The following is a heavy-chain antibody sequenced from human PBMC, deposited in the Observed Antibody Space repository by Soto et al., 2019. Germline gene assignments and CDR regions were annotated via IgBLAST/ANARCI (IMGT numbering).Heavy chain of an antibody. CDR3: ARDAYYYDSSGYYYSPLIDY. V-gene: IGHV3-33*01. CDR2: IWYDGSNK. D-gene: IGHD3-22*01. CDR1: GFTFSSYG. J-gene: IGHJ4*02. Sequence: GGSLRLSCAASGFTFSSYGMHWVRQAPGKGLEWVAVIWYDGSNKYYADSVKGRFTISRDNSKNTLYLQMNSLRAEDTAVYYCARDAYYYDSSGYYYSPLIDYWGQGTLVTVSS.